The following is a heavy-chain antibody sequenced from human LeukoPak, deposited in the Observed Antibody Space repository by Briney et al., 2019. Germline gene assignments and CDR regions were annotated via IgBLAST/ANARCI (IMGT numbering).Heavy chain of an antibody. D-gene: IGHD3-3*01. CDR2: ISSSSSYI. Sequence: GGSLRLSCAASGFTFSSYSMNWVRQAPGKGLEWVSSISSSSSYIYYADSVKGRFTISGDNAKNSLYLQMNSLRAEDTAVYYCASFSDFWSGPDAFDIWGQGTMVTVSS. V-gene: IGHV3-21*01. J-gene: IGHJ3*02. CDR3: ASFSDFWSGPDAFDI. CDR1: GFTFSSYS.